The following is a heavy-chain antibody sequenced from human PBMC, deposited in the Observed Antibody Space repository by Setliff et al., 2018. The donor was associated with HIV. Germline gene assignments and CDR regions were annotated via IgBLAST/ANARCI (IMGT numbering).Heavy chain of an antibody. CDR3: ARDDSNYRQHGMDV. CDR2: IPGNGNNK. Sequence: PGGSLRLSCVGSGFTFSNYAMTWVRQVPGKGLEWVAIIPGNGNNKYYADSVKGRFTISRDNAKNSLYLQMNSLRAEDTAVYYCARDDSNYRQHGMDVWGQGTTVTVSS. V-gene: IGHV3-30*04. D-gene: IGHD4-4*01. CDR1: GFTFSNYA. J-gene: IGHJ6*02.